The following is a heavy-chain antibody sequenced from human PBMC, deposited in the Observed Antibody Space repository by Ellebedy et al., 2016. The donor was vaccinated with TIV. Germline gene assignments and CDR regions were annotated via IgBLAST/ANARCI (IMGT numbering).Heavy chain of an antibody. Sequence: ASVKVSXKASGYTFTGYYMHWVRQAPGQGLEWMGWINPNSGGTNYAQKFQGWVTMTRDTSISTAYMELSRLRSDDTAVYYCARGPRLYYGSATNAFDIWGQGTMVTVSS. D-gene: IGHD3-10*01. J-gene: IGHJ3*02. CDR3: ARGPRLYYGSATNAFDI. V-gene: IGHV1-2*04. CDR1: GYTFTGYY. CDR2: INPNSGGT.